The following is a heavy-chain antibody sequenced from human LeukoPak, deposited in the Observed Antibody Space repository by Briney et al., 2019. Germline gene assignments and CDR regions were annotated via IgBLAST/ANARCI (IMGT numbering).Heavy chain of an antibody. J-gene: IGHJ4*02. CDR1: GFTSSSYG. Sequence: HAGGSLRLSCAASGFTSSSYGMHWVRQAPGKGLEWVAVISYDGSNKYSADSVKGRFTISRDNSKNTLYLQMNSLRAEDTAVYYCATIAAAGTLGDYFDYWGQGTLVTVSS. D-gene: IGHD6-13*01. V-gene: IGHV3-30*03. CDR2: ISYDGSNK. CDR3: ATIAAAGTLGDYFDY.